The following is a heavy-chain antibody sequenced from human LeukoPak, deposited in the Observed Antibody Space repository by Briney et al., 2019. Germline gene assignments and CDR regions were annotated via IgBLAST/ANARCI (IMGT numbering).Heavy chain of an antibody. Sequence: GGSLRLSCTASGFTFSGYSMNWIRQAPGKGLEWVSSFGTRSTSIYHAGSVKGRFAISRDNAKNSLYLQMNSLRAEDTALYYCAREVSEGFDFWGQGTLVTVSS. V-gene: IGHV3-21*01. CDR2: FGTRSTSI. CDR1: GFTFSGYS. J-gene: IGHJ4*02. D-gene: IGHD3-22*01. CDR3: AREVSEGFDF.